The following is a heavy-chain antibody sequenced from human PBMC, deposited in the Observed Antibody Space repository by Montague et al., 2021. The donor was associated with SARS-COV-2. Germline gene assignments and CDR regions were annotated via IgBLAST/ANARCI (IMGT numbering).Heavy chain of an antibody. CDR2: IYYNGYT. J-gene: IGHJ3*02. CDR3: ARGGATYYYDTSGYVNAFDT. D-gene: IGHD3-22*01. CDR1: GDSISTYY. Sequence: SETLSLTCTVSGDSISTYYWSWIRQPPGKVLEWIGYIYYNGYTNYNPSLKSRVTISVDTSKNQFSLRLSSVTAADTAVYFCARGGATYYYDTSGYVNAFDTWGLGTMVTVSS. V-gene: IGHV4-59*01.